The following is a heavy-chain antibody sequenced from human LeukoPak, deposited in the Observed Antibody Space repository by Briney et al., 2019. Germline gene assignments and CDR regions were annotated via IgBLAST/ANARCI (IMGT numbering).Heavy chain of an antibody. CDR3: VKGFRHFDC. D-gene: IGHD2/OR15-2a*01. CDR1: GFTFSSYA. Sequence: PGGSLRLSCAASGFTFSSYAMHWVRQAPGRGLEWVSTITDSDGTYYADSVKGRFTISRDNSKNTVYLQMNSLRAEDTAIYYCVKGFRHFDCWGQGTLVTVSS. J-gene: IGHJ4*02. V-gene: IGHV3-23*01. CDR2: ITDSDGT.